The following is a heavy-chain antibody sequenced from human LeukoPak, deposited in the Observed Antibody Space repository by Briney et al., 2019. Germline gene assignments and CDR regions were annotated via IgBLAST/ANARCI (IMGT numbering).Heavy chain of an antibody. CDR3: ARSDDLDY. D-gene: IGHD3-3*01. CDR2: IKSDGSTT. CDR1: GFRLSSNW. Sequence: PGGSLRLSCAASGFRLSSNWMHWVRQAPGKGLVWVSRIKSDGSTTSYADSVKGRFTISRDNAKNTLNLQMNSLTAEDTAVYHCARSDDLDYWGQGTLVTVSS. V-gene: IGHV3-74*01. J-gene: IGHJ4*02.